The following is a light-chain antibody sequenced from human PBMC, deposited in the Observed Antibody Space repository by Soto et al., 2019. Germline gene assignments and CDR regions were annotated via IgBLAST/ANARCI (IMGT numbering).Light chain of an antibody. V-gene: IGKV3-11*01. Sequence: EIVMTQSPATLSVSPGERATLSCRASQSVSSNLAWYQQKPCQAPRLLIYDTSNRATGVPARFSGSGSGTDFTLTISSLEPEDCAIYYCQQRQYWPTITFGQGTRLEIK. CDR3: QQRQYWPTIT. J-gene: IGKJ5*01. CDR1: QSVSSN. CDR2: DTS.